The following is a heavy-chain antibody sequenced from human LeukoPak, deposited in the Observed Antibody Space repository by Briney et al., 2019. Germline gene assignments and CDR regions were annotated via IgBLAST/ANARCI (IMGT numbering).Heavy chain of an antibody. CDR3: ARENIMIMFGGVITLFDY. V-gene: IGHV4-4*07. J-gene: IGHJ4*02. Sequence: SETLSLTCTVSGGSISSYYWSWIRQPAGKGLEWIGRIYTSGSTNYNPSLKSRVTMSVDTSKNQFSLKLSSVTAADTAVYYCARENIMIMFGGVITLFDYWGQGTLVTVSS. D-gene: IGHD3-16*02. CDR2: IYTSGST. CDR1: GGSISSYY.